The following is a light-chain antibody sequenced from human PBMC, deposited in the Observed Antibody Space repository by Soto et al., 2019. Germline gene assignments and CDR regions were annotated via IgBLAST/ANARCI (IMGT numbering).Light chain of an antibody. V-gene: IGLV2-14*03. Sequence: QSALTQPASVSGSPGQSITISCSGTRGDVGGYNYVYWHQHHPGKAPKLLIYDVTNRPSGVSNRFSASKSGNTASLTISGLQPEDEADYYCSSYTRRSTYVFGTGTKLTVL. CDR3: SSYTRRSTYV. J-gene: IGLJ1*01. CDR1: RGDVGGYNY. CDR2: DVT.